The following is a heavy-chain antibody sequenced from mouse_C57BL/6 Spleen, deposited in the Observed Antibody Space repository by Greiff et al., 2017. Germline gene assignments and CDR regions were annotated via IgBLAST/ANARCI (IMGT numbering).Heavy chain of an antibody. V-gene: IGHV5-4*03. CDR1: GFTFSSYA. CDR3: ARVYGSSYFDY. D-gene: IGHD1-1*01. Sequence: EVKLVESGGGLVKPGGSLKLSCAASGFTFSSYAMSWVRQTPEKRLEWVATISDGGSYTYYPDNVKGRFTISRDNAKNNLYLQMRHLKSEDTAMYYCARVYGSSYFDYWGQGTTLTVSS. CDR2: ISDGGSYT. J-gene: IGHJ2*01.